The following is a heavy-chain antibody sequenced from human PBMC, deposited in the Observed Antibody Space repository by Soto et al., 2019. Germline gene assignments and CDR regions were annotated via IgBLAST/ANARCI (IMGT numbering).Heavy chain of an antibody. CDR1: GGSISSYY. J-gene: IGHJ6*02. CDR3: ARGVKGSSWGDYYYYGMDV. D-gene: IGHD6-13*01. Sequence: SETLSLTCTVSGGSISSYYWSWIRQPPGKGLEWIGYIYYSGSTNYNPSLKSRVTISVDTSKNQFSLKLSSVTAADTAVYYCARGVKGSSWGDYYYYGMDVWGQGTTVTVS. V-gene: IGHV4-59*01. CDR2: IYYSGST.